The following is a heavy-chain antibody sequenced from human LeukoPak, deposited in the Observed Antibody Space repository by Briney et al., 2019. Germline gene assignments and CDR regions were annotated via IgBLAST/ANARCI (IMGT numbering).Heavy chain of an antibody. Sequence: GGSLRLSCAATGLCFSIAWMSWVSQAPEAGLEWVGRIKSKTDGGTADYAPPLKGRFTISRDDSKNTLFLQMNSLKTEDTAVYYCTTLLGFGELASGYWGQGTLVTVSS. V-gene: IGHV3-15*01. D-gene: IGHD3-10*01. J-gene: IGHJ4*02. CDR3: TTLLGFGELASGY. CDR1: GLCFSIAW. CDR2: IKSKTDGGTA.